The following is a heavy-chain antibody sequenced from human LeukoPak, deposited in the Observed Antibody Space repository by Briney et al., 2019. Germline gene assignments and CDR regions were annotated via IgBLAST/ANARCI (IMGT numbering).Heavy chain of an antibody. CDR3: ARVPLRFLEPFDY. Sequence: PSKTLSLTCAVYGGSFIGYYWSWIRQPPGKGLEWIGEINHSGGANYNPSLKSRVTISADTSKSQFSLKLGSVTAADTAVYYCARVPLRFLEPFDYWGQGTLVTVSS. CDR1: GGSFIGYY. D-gene: IGHD3-3*01. J-gene: IGHJ4*02. CDR2: INHSGGA. V-gene: IGHV4-34*01.